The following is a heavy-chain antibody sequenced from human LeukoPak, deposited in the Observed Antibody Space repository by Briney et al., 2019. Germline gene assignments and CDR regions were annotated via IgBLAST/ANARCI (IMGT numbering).Heavy chain of an antibody. V-gene: IGHV3-23*01. CDR1: GFTFSSYA. Sequence: PGGSLRLSCAASGFTFSSYAMSWVRQAPGKGLEWVSAISGSGGSTYYADSVKGRFTISRGNSKNTLYLQMNSLRAEDTAVYYCAKRSDSSSWFDYWGQGTLVTVSS. CDR2: ISGSGGST. CDR3: AKRSDSSSWFDY. D-gene: IGHD6-13*01. J-gene: IGHJ4*02.